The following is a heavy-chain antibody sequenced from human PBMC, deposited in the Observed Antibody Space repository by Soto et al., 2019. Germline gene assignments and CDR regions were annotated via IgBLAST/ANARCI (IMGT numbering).Heavy chain of an antibody. Sequence: GGSLRLSCAASGFTFSNAWMNWVRQAPGKGLEWVGRIKSKTDGGTTDYAAPVKGRFTISRDDSKNTRYLQMNSLKTEDTAVYYCTTSLSDYYYGMDVWGQGTTVTVSS. V-gene: IGHV3-15*07. J-gene: IGHJ6*02. CDR2: IKSKTDGGTT. CDR1: GFTFSNAW. CDR3: TTSLSDYYYGMDV.